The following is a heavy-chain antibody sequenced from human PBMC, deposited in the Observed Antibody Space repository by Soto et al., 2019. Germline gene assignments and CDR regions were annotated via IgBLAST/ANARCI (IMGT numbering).Heavy chain of an antibody. D-gene: IGHD4-17*01. Sequence: SETLCLTGTVSGGALSSSDYYSSWNRQHPGKGLEWIGYIYYSRNTYYNPSLKSRLTISVDTSKNQISLKLNSVTASDTAVYYCARGMGAAPVKTSYFDYWGRGTLVAV. CDR3: ARGMGAAPVKTSYFDY. CDR2: IYYSRNT. V-gene: IGHV4-31*03. CDR1: GGALSSSDYY. J-gene: IGHJ4*02.